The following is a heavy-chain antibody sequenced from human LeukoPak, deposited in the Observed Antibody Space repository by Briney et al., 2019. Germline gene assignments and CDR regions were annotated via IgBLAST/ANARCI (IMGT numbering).Heavy chain of an antibody. CDR1: GFTFSSYG. Sequence: GGSLRLSCAASGFTFSSYGMHWVRQAPGKGLEWVAVISYDGSNKYYADSVKGRFTISRDNSKNTLYLQMNSLRSDDTAVYYCARSSPFDYWGQGTLVTVSS. V-gene: IGHV3-30*03. CDR3: ARSSPFDY. D-gene: IGHD6-6*01. CDR2: ISYDGSNK. J-gene: IGHJ4*02.